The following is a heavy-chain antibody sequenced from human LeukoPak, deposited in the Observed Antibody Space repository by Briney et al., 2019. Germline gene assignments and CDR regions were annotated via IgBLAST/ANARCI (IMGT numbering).Heavy chain of an antibody. Sequence: GGSLRLSCAASGFTFDDYGMSWVRQPPGKGLEWVSAINWNGDSTGYRESVKGRFTISRDNAKNALFLQMNSLRAEDTALYYCATDSSRELSHYWGQGTLVTVSS. CDR1: GFTFDDYG. CDR2: INWNGDST. CDR3: ATDSSRELSHY. V-gene: IGHV3-20*04. D-gene: IGHD1-26*01. J-gene: IGHJ4*02.